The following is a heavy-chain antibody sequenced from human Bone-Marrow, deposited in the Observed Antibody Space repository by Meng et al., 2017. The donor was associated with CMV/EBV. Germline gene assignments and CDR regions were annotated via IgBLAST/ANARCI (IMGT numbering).Heavy chain of an antibody. CDR3: ASGGSPMDIVVVPAAIRGYYYGMDV. Sequence: SVKVSCKVSGDTLTELSMHWVRQAPGQGLEWMGGIIPIFGTANYAQKFQGRVTITTDESTSTAYMELSSLRSEDTAVYYCASGGSPMDIVVVPAAIRGYYYGMDVWGQGTTVTVSS. CDR1: GDTLTELS. J-gene: IGHJ6*02. V-gene: IGHV1-69*05. D-gene: IGHD2-2*02. CDR2: IIPIFGTA.